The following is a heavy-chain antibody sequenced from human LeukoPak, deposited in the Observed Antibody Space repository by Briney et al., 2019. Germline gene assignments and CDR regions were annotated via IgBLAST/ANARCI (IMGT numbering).Heavy chain of an antibody. J-gene: IGHJ3*02. Sequence: PGGSLRLSCAASGFTFSSYWMSWVRQAPGKGLVWVSRINSDGSSTSYADSVKGRFTISRDNAKNTLYLQMNSLRAEDTAVYYCAQQLEFFGAFDIWGQGTMVTVSS. V-gene: IGHV3-74*01. CDR1: GFTFSSYW. CDR2: INSDGSST. CDR3: AQQLEFFGAFDI. D-gene: IGHD6-13*01.